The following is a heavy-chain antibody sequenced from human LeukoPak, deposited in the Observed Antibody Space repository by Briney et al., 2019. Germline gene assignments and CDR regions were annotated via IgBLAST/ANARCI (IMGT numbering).Heavy chain of an antibody. D-gene: IGHD4-17*01. CDR1: GFTFSSYA. Sequence: GGSLRLSCVASGFTFSSYAMHWVRQAPGKGLEWVAVISYDGSNKYYADSVKGRFTISRDNSKNTLYLQMNSLRAEDTAVYYCARDESPYGDLIDYWGRGTLVTVSS. V-gene: IGHV3-30-3*01. CDR2: ISYDGSNK. CDR3: ARDESPYGDLIDY. J-gene: IGHJ4*02.